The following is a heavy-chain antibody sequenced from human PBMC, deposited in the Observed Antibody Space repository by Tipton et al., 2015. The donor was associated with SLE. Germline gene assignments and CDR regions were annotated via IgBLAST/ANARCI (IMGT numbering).Heavy chain of an antibody. CDR3: ARGRGIRSLWFYYGMDV. CDR2: INHSGST. J-gene: IGHJ6*02. CDR1: GGSFSGYY. Sequence: TLSLTCAVYGGSFSGYYWNWIRQPPGKGLEWIGEINHSGSTNYNPSLKSRVTISVDTSKNQFSLKLSSVTAADTAVYYCARGRGIRSLWFYYGMDVWGQGTTVTVSS. V-gene: IGHV4-34*01. D-gene: IGHD3-16*01.